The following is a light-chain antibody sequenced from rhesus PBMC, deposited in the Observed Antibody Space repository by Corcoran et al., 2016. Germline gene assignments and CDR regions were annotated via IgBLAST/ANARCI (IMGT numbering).Light chain of an antibody. V-gene: IGKV1-25*01. J-gene: IGKJ3*01. CDR1: QGISSY. Sequence: DIQMTQSPSSLSASVGDRVTITCRASQGISSYLAWYQQKPGKVPKLLIYKGSTLQSGVPSRFSGSGSGTDFTLTISSLQPEDFATDYCQQRNSYPFTFGHGTKLDIK. CDR2: KGS. CDR3: QQRNSYPFT.